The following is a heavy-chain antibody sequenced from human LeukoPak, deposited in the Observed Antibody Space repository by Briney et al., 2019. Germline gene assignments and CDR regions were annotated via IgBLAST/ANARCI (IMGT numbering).Heavy chain of an antibody. V-gene: IGHV3-21*01. CDR1: GFTFSSYS. J-gene: IGHJ4*02. CDR2: ISRSSSYI. Sequence: GGSLRLSCAASGFTFSSYSMNWVRQAPGKGLEWVSSISRSSSYIYYAESVKGRFTISRDNAKNSLYLQMNSLRAEDTAVYYCARGDRITIFGVVIMVGGFDYWGQGTLVTVSS. CDR3: ARGDRITIFGVVIMVGGFDY. D-gene: IGHD3-3*01.